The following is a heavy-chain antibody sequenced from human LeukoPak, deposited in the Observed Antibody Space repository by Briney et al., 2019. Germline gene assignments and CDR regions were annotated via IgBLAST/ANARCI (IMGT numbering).Heavy chain of an antibody. CDR3: ARPGGFGEPNNWFDP. CDR2: ISSSSSYI. Sequence: GGPLRLSCAASGFTFSSYSMHCVRQAPGRGLEWVYSISSSSSYIYYADSVKGRFTISRDNAKNSLYLQMNSLRAEDTAVYYCARPGGFGEPNNWFDPWGQGTLVTVSS. D-gene: IGHD3-10*01. CDR1: GFTFSSYS. J-gene: IGHJ5*02. V-gene: IGHV3-21*01.